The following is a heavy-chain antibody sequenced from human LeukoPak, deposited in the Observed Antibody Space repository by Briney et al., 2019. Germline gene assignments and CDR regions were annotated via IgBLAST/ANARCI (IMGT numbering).Heavy chain of an antibody. CDR1: EFMFGSFG. CDR2: ISSGSDYI. V-gene: IGHV3-21*01. Sequence: GGSLRLSCAAYEFMFGSFGMNWVRQAPGKGLEWVSSISSGSDYIYYSDSVKGRFTISRDNTEKSLFLQMNSLRAEDTAVYYCARGGGAPPYYFDLWGQGTPVTVSS. J-gene: IGHJ4*02. D-gene: IGHD1-26*01. CDR3: ARGGGAPPYYFDL.